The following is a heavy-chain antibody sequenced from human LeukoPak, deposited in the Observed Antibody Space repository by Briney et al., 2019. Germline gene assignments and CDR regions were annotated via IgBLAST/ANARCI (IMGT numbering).Heavy chain of an antibody. CDR1: GGTFSSYA. CDR3: AVGLGYCSSTSCYMDY. J-gene: IGHJ4*02. D-gene: IGHD2-2*02. V-gene: IGHV1-69*01. Sequence: SVKVSCKASGGTFSSYAISWVRQAPGQGLEWMGGIIPIFGTANYAQKFQGRVTITADESTSTAYMELSSLRSEDTAVYYCAVGLGYCSSTSCYMDYWGQGTLVTVSS. CDR2: IIPIFGTA.